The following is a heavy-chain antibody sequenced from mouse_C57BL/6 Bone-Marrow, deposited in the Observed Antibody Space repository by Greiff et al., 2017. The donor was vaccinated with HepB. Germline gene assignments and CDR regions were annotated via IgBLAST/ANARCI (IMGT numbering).Heavy chain of an antibody. CDR3: ARHPYSSGYGYAMDY. D-gene: IGHD3-2*02. CDR2: FYPGSGSI. CDR1: GYPFTEST. J-gene: IGHJ4*01. V-gene: IGHV1-62-2*01. Sequence: QVQLQQSGAELVKPGASVKLSCKASGYPFTESTIHWVKQRPGQGLEWMGWFYPGSGSIKYNETFKDKATLTADKSSSTDYMELSRLTSEDSAVYFCARHPYSSGYGYAMDYWGQGTSVTVSS.